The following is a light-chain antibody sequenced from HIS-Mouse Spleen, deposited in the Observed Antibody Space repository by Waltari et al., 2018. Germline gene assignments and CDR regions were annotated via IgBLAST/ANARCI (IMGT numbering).Light chain of an antibody. V-gene: IGLV1-47*01. CDR1: SPNIGSNY. CDR3: AAWDDSLSGPV. J-gene: IGLJ3*02. CDR2: RNN. Sequence: QSVLTQPPSASGTPGQRVTIPCSGSSPNIGSNYVNWYHQLPGTAPKLLIYRNNQRPSGVPDRFSGSKSGTSASLAISGLRSEDEADYYCAAWDDSLSGPVFGGGTKLTVL.